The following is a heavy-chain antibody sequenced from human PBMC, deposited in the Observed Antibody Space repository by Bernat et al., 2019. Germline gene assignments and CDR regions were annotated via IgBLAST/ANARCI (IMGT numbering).Heavy chain of an antibody. Sequence: QVQLQESGPGLVKPSGTLSLTCAVSGGSISSSNWWSWVRQPPGKGLVWFGEIYHSGSTNYNPSLKSRVTISVDKSKNQFSLKLSSVTAADTAVYYCASRYCSSTSCYVVDYWGQGTLVTVSS. CDR1: GGSISSSNW. CDR3: ASRYCSSTSCYVVDY. CDR2: IYHSGST. D-gene: IGHD2-2*01. J-gene: IGHJ4*02. V-gene: IGHV4-4*02.